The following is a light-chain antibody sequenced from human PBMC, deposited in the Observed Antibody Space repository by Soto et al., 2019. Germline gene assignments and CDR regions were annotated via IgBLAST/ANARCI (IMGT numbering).Light chain of an antibody. J-gene: IGKJ1*01. CDR1: QRINSN. Sequence: IVLTQSPATLSVSPGQGATLSCRASQRINSNLAWYQERPGQAPRLLIHGASTRATGIPDRFSGSGSGTDFTLTISSLEPEDFALYYCQQYGSSPWTFGQGTKVDIK. CDR2: GAS. V-gene: IGKV3-20*01. CDR3: QQYGSSPWT.